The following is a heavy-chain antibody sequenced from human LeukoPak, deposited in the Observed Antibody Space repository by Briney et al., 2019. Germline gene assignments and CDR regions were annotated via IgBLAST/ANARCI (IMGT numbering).Heavy chain of an antibody. V-gene: IGHV3-7*01. CDR2: IKQDGSEI. CDR3: AREGEDYGDYGDFDY. D-gene: IGHD4-17*01. Sequence: GGSLRLSCAASGFTFSSYWMSWVRQAPGKGLEWVAYIKQDGSEIYYVDSVKGRFTISRDNAKNSLYLQMNSLRAEDTAVYYCAREGEDYGDYGDFDYWGQGTLGTVSS. J-gene: IGHJ4*02. CDR1: GFTFSSYW.